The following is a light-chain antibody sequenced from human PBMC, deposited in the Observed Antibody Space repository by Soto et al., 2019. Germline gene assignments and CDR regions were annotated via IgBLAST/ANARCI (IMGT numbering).Light chain of an antibody. CDR3: HQYDSWT. V-gene: IGKV3-15*01. Sequence: EIVMTQSPANMSVSPGERVAVSCRASRPVRSNLAWYQQKPGQPPRLLIYGSSTRATGIPARFSGSGSGTDFTLSISRLEPEDFAVYYCHQYDSWTFGQGIKV. J-gene: IGKJ1*01. CDR1: RPVRSN. CDR2: GSS.